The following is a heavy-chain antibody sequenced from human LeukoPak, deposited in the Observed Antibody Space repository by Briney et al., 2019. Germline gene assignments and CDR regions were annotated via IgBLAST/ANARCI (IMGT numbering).Heavy chain of an antibody. CDR1: GYTFANYY. CDR2: INPVGGST. CDR3: ARGGSLAAAPHLYYFDY. V-gene: IGHV1-46*01. J-gene: IGHJ4*02. D-gene: IGHD6-19*01. Sequence: ASVKVSCKSSGYTFANYYLHWVRQAPGQGLEWMGIINPVGGSTTYTQKFQGRVTMTRDTSTCTVYMDLSSLRSEDTAVYYCARGGSLAAAPHLYYFDYWGQGSLVTVSS.